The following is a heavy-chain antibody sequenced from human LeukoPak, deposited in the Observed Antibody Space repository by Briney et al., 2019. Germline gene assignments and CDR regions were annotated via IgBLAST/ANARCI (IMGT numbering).Heavy chain of an antibody. Sequence: GASVKISCTTSGYTFTSYGISWVRHAPGHGLEWMGWIRAYTCNTNYAQKLQGRVTMTTDTSTSTAYMELRSLRSDDTAVYYCARVGYGGRYAFDIWGQGTMVTVSS. D-gene: IGHD4-23*01. V-gene: IGHV1-18*01. CDR1: GYTFTSYG. CDR2: IRAYTCNT. CDR3: ARVGYGGRYAFDI. J-gene: IGHJ3*02.